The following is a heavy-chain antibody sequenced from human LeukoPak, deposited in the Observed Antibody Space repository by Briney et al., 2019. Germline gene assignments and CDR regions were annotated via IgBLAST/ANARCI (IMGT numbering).Heavy chain of an antibody. CDR2: IYTSGST. CDR3: ASDRGSYNYYFDY. V-gene: IGHV4-4*07. CDR1: GGSFSSYY. Sequence: PSETLSLTCTVSGGSFSSYYWSWIRQPAGKGLEWIGRIYTSGSTNYNPSLKSRVTMSVDTSKNQFSLKVSSVTAADTAVYYCASDRGSYNYYFDYWGQGTLVTVSS. J-gene: IGHJ4*02. D-gene: IGHD3-16*01.